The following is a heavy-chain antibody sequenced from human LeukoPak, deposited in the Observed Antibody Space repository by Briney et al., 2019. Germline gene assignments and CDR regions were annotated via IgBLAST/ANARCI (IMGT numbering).Heavy chain of an antibody. V-gene: IGHV4-59*01. CDR2: IYYSGST. J-gene: IGHJ3*02. CDR1: GGSISSYY. Sequence: SETLSLTCTVSGGSISSYYWSWIRQPPGKGLEWIGYIYYSGSTNYNPSLKSRVTISVDTSKNQFSLKLSSVTAADTAVYYCARASYGSVWWGDFALEIWSKGTMITVSS. CDR3: ARASYGSVWWGDFALEI. D-gene: IGHD6-19*01.